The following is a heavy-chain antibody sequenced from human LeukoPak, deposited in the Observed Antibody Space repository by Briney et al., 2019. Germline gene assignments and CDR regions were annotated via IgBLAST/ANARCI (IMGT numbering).Heavy chain of an antibody. CDR2: IYYSGST. Sequence: PSETLSLTCAVSGGSISSGGYSWSWIRQPPGTGLEWIGSIYYSGSTYYNPSLKSRVTISVDTSKNQFSLKLSSVTAADTAVYYCARVYYHSVVDSCFDYWGQGTLVTVSS. J-gene: IGHJ4*02. CDR3: ARVYYHSVVDSCFDY. D-gene: IGHD3-22*01. CDR1: GGSISSGGYS. V-gene: IGHV4-39*07.